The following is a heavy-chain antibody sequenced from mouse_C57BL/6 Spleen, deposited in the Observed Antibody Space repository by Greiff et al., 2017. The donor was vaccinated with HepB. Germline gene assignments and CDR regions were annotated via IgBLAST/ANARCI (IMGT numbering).Heavy chain of an antibody. Sequence: EVKLVESGEGLVKPGGSLKLSCAASGFTFSSYAMSWVRQTPEKRLEWVAYISSGGDYIYYADTVKGRFTISRDNARNTLYLQMSSLMSEDTAMYYCTRHGSSPGYFDVWGTGTTVTVSS. V-gene: IGHV5-9-1*02. CDR3: TRHGSSPGYFDV. D-gene: IGHD1-1*01. J-gene: IGHJ1*03. CDR1: GFTFSSYA. CDR2: ISSGGDYI.